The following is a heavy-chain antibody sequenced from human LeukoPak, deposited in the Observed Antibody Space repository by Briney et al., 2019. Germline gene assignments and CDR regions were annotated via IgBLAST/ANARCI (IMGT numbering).Heavy chain of an antibody. V-gene: IGHV4-39*01. CDR2: IYYSGST. J-gene: IGHJ4*02. CDR1: GGSISSSSYY. D-gene: IGHD6-13*01. CDR3: ARQGVAAAGIGYFDY. Sequence: SETLSLTCTVSGGSISSSSYYWGWIRQPPGKGLEWIGSIYYSGSTYYNPSLKSRVTISVDTSKNQFSLQLSSVTAADTAVYYCARQGVAAAGIGYFDYWGQGTLVTVSS.